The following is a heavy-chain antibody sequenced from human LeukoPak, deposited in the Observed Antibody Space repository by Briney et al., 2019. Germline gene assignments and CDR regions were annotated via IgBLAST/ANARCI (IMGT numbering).Heavy chain of an antibody. D-gene: IGHD3-3*01. CDR3: AKSPLRTRILLDY. CDR2: ISSSSSYI. Sequence: GGSLRLSCAASGFTFSSYSMNWVRQAPGKGLEWVSSISSSSSYIYYADSVKGRFTISRDNSKNTLYLQMNSLRADDTAVYYCAKSPLRTRILLDYWGQGTLVTVSS. CDR1: GFTFSSYS. V-gene: IGHV3-21*04. J-gene: IGHJ4*02.